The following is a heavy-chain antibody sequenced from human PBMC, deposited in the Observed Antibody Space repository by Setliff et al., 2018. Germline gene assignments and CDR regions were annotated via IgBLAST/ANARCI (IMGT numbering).Heavy chain of an antibody. Sequence: AASVKVSCKASGGTFSSYAISWVRQAPGQGLEWMGGIIPIFGTANYAQKFQGRVTITTDESTSTAYMELSSLRSEDTAVYYCARGEREGITMVRGVRGTHYYYGMDVWGQGTTVTVSS. CDR2: IIPIFGTA. D-gene: IGHD3-10*01. CDR1: GGTFSSYA. J-gene: IGHJ6*02. CDR3: ARGEREGITMVRGVRGTHYYYGMDV. V-gene: IGHV1-69*05.